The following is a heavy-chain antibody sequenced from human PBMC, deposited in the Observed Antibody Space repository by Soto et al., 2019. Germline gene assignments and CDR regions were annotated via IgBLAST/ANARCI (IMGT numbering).Heavy chain of an antibody. CDR2: IIPILGIA. D-gene: IGHD3-22*01. CDR1: GYTFSSYG. V-gene: IGHV1-69*04. CDR3: ARVSYYYDSSGYRDAFDI. J-gene: IGHJ3*02. Sequence: SVKVSCKASGYTFSSYGISWVRQAPGQGLEWMGRIIPILGIANYAQKFQGRVTITADKSTSTAYMELSSLRSEDTAVYYCARVSYYYDSSGYRDAFDIWGQGTMVTVSS.